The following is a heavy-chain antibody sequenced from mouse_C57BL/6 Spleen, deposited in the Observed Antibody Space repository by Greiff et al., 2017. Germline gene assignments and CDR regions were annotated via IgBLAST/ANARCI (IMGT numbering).Heavy chain of an antibody. V-gene: IGHV1-82*01. CDR1: GYAFSSSW. J-gene: IGHJ4*01. D-gene: IGHD1-1*01. Sequence: VMLVESGPELVKPGASVKISCKASGYAFSSSWMNWVKQRPGKGLEWIGRIYPGDGDTNYNGKFKGKATLTADKSSSTAYMQLSSLTSEDSAVYFCAREDTTVVAYYYAMDDWGQGTSVTVSS. CDR3: AREDTTVVAYYYAMDD. CDR2: IYPGDGDT.